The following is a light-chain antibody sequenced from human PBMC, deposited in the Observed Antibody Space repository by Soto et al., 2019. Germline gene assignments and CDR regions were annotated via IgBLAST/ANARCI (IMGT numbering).Light chain of an antibody. V-gene: IGKV1-13*02. CDR3: QQFNTYPALT. CDR1: QGISSA. J-gene: IGKJ4*01. Sequence: AIQLTQSPSSLSASVGDRVTITCPASQGISSALAWYQQKPGKSPNLLIYDVSSLESGVPSRFSGSGSGTDFTLTISSLQPEDFATYYCQQFNTYPALTFGGGTKVEIK. CDR2: DVS.